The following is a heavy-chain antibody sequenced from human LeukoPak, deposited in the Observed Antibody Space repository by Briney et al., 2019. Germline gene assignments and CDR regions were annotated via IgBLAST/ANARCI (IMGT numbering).Heavy chain of an antibody. J-gene: IGHJ4*02. CDR1: GFTVSSNY. V-gene: IGHV3-66*01. D-gene: IGHD6-19*01. CDR3: AGSGWSGVFDY. CDR2: IYSGGST. Sequence: GGSLRLSCAASGFTVSSNYMSWVRQAPGKGLEWVSDIYSGGSTYYAASVKGRFTISRDNYKNTLYLQMNSLRAEDTAVYYCAGSGWSGVFDYWGQGTLVTVSS.